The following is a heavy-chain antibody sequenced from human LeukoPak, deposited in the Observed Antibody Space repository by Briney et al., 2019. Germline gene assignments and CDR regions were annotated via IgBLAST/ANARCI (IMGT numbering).Heavy chain of an antibody. V-gene: IGHV1-2*02. CDR3: AWSGYLTPRMYYFDY. CDR2: INPNSGGT. Sequence: ASVKVSCKASGYTFTGYYMHWVRQAPGQGLEWMGWINPNSGGTNYAQKFQGRVTMTRDTSISTAYMELSRLRSDDTAVYYFAWSGYLTPRMYYFDYWGQGTLVTVSS. D-gene: IGHD3-3*01. J-gene: IGHJ4*02. CDR1: GYTFTGYY.